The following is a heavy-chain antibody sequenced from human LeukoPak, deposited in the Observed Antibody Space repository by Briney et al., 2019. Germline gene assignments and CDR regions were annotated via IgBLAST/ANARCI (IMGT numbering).Heavy chain of an antibody. J-gene: IGHJ4*02. CDR2: INAGNGNT. V-gene: IGHV1-3*03. CDR3: ARDPPHCSGGSCYAAAYFDY. CDR1: GYTFTSYA. Sequence: ASVKVSCKASGYTFTSYAMHWVRQAPGQRLEWMGWINAGNGNTRYSQEFQGRVTMTRDMPTSTVYMELSSLRSEDTAVYYCARDPPHCSGGSCYAAAYFDYWGQGTLVTVSS. D-gene: IGHD2-15*01.